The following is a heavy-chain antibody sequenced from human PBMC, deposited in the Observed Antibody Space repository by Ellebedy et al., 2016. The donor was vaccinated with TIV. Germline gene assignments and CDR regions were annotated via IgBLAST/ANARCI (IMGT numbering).Heavy chain of an antibody. Sequence: GGSLRLXCAASGFTFSTYCMHWVRQAPGMGLVWVSRINSDGSSTTYADSVKGRFTFSSDNAKNTLYLEMNNLRAEDTAVYFCARRLEIGDYGGNSPIGYWGQGTLVTVSS. CDR3: ARRLEIGDYGGNSPIGY. D-gene: IGHD4-23*01. J-gene: IGHJ4*02. V-gene: IGHV3-74*01. CDR2: INSDGSST. CDR1: GFTFSTYC.